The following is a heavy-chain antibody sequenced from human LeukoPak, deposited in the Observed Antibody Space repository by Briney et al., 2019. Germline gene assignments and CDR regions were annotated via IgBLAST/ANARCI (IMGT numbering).Heavy chain of an antibody. J-gene: IGHJ4*02. V-gene: IGHV3-53*01. D-gene: IGHD3-9*01. Sequence: GGSLRLSCAASGFTFSSYSMNWVRQAPGMGLEWVSIIYSGGGRHYGDSVKGRFTMSRDNSKNTVYLHMLSLRAEDTAVYYCARVRVGWYDIFNGHFDQWGQGTLVTVSS. CDR3: ARVRVGWYDIFNGHFDQ. CDR2: IYSGGGR. CDR1: GFTFSSYS.